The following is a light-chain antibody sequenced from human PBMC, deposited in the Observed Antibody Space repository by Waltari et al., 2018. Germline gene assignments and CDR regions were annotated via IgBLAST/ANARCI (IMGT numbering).Light chain of an antibody. V-gene: IGLV7-43*01. Sequence: QTVVTQAPSLTVSPGGTVPLTCPLSTAAVTRGHSPNWFPQKPGQAPRHLLYYPSTKQSWPPARISGSLLGGKAALTLSGVQPEDEADYYCLLSYGGAWVFGGGTKLTVL. CDR1: TAAVTRGHS. CDR3: LLSYGGAWV. J-gene: IGLJ3*02. CDR2: YPS.